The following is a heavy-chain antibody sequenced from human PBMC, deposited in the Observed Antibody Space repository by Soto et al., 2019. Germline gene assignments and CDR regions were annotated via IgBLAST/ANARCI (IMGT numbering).Heavy chain of an antibody. CDR1: GGSISSYY. CDR2: IYYSGST. Sequence: SETLSLTCTVSGGSISSYYWSWIRQPPGKGLEWIGYIYYSGSTNYNPSLKSRVTISVDTSKNQFSLKLSSVTAADTAVYYCARGGIYYDSSGYYHAPEYFDYWGQGTLVTVSS. J-gene: IGHJ4*02. CDR3: ARGGIYYDSSGYYHAPEYFDY. D-gene: IGHD3-22*01. V-gene: IGHV4-59*01.